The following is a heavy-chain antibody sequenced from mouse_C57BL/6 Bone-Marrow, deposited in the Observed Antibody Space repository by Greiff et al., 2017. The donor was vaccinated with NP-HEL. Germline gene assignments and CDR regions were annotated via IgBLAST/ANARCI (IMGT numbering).Heavy chain of an antibody. CDR1: GYAFSSSW. CDR2: IYPGDGDT. D-gene: IGHD2-2*01. J-gene: IGHJ2*01. V-gene: IGHV1-82*01. CDR3: ASLYGYDTY. Sequence: VQLVESGPELVKPGASVKISCKASGYAFSSSWMNWVKQRPGKGLEWIGRIYPGDGDTNYNQKFKGKATLTVDTSSSTAYMQLSSLTSEDSAVYYCASLYGYDTYWGQGTTLTVSS.